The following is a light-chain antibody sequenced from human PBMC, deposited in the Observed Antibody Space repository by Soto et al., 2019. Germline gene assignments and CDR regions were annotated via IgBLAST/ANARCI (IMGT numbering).Light chain of an antibody. V-gene: IGLV2-23*03. J-gene: IGLJ3*02. CDR2: EGS. CDR1: SSDVGSYNL. CDR3: CSYASSSTFWA. Sequence: QSALTQPASVSGSPGQSITISCTGTSSDVGSYNLVSWYQQHPGKAPKLMIYEGSKRPSGVSNRFSGSKSGNTASLTISGLQAEDEADYYCCSYASSSTFWAFGGGTKLTVL.